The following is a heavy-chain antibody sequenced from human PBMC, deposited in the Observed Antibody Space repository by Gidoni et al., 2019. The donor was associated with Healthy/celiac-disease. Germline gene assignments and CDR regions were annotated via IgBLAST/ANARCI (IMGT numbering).Heavy chain of an antibody. V-gene: IGHV4-39*01. CDR3: ARLYSYGSRRVDY. J-gene: IGHJ4*02. CDR1: GGSISSSSYY. Sequence: QLQLQESGPGLVKPSETLSLTCTVSGGSISSSSYYWGWIRQPPGKGLEWIGSIYYSGSTYYNPSLKSRVTISVDTSKNQFSLKLSSVTAADTAVYYCARLYSYGSRRVDYWGQGTLVTVSS. CDR2: IYYSGST. D-gene: IGHD5-18*01.